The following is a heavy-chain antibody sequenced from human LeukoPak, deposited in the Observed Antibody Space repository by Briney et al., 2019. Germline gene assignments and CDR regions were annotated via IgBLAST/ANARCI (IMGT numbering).Heavy chain of an antibody. D-gene: IGHD1-7*01. J-gene: IGHJ4*02. Sequence: GGSLRLSCAASGFTFNTYSMNWVRQAPGKGLEWVSYISSSSSTIYYADSVKGRFTISRDNAKNSLYLQMNSLRAEDTAVYYCARDNWNYGEDYWGQGTLVTVSS. V-gene: IGHV3-48*01. CDR1: GFTFNTYS. CDR3: ARDNWNYGEDY. CDR2: ISSSSSTI.